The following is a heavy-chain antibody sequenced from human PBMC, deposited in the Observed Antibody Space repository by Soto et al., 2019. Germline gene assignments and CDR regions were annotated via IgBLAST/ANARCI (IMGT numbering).Heavy chain of an antibody. CDR3: ARDLGYYDSSGYS. D-gene: IGHD3-22*01. J-gene: IGHJ5*02. CDR2: IYYSGST. V-gene: IGHV4-59*01. Sequence: PSETLSLTCTVSGGSISSYYWSWIRQPPGKGLEWIGYIYYSGSTNYNPSLKSRVTISVDTSKNQFSLKLSSVTAADTAVYYCARDLGYYDSSGYSWGQGTLVTVSS. CDR1: GGSISSYY.